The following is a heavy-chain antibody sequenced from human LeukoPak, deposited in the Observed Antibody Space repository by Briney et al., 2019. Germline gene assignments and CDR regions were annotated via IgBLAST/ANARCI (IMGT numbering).Heavy chain of an antibody. Sequence: PGGSLRLSRAASGFTFSDYYMSWIRQAPGKGLERVSYISSSGSTIYYADSVKGRFTISRDNAKNSLYLQMNSLRAEDTAVYYCARGDIVVVVVATVFDYWGQGTLVTVSS. D-gene: IGHD2-15*01. CDR1: GFTFSDYY. V-gene: IGHV3-11*01. CDR3: ARGDIVVVVVATVFDY. J-gene: IGHJ4*02. CDR2: ISSSGSTI.